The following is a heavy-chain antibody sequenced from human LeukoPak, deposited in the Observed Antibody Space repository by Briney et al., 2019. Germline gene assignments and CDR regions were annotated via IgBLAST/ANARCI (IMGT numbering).Heavy chain of an antibody. J-gene: IGHJ4*02. Sequence: ASVKVSCKASGYTCTGYYMHWVRQAPGQGLEWMGWINPNSGGTNYAQKFQGRVAMTRDTSISTAYMELSRLRSDDTAVYYCARVQAMIVVASYYSDYWGQGTLVTVSS. CDR3: ARVQAMIVVASYYSDY. CDR1: GYTCTGYY. V-gene: IGHV1-2*02. D-gene: IGHD3-22*01. CDR2: INPNSGGT.